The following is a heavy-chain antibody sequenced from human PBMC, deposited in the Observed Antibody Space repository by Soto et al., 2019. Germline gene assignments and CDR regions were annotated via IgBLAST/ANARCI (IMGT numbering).Heavy chain of an antibody. Sequence: PSETLSLTCTVSGASISGFYWSWIRKSAGKGLEWIGRIYATGTTDYNPSLKSRVMTSVDTSKKQFSLKLRSVTAADTAVYYCVRDGTKTLRDWFDPWGQGSSVTVSS. J-gene: IGHJ5*02. CDR1: GASISGFY. CDR3: VRDGTKTLRDWFDP. D-gene: IGHD1-1*01. V-gene: IGHV4-4*07. CDR2: IYATGTT.